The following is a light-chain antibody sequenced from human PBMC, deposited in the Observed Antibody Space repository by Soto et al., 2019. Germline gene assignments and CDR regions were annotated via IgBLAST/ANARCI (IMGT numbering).Light chain of an antibody. J-gene: IGKJ2*01. CDR1: QSLVHSDGNTY. V-gene: IGKV2-30*02. CDR2: KIS. CDR3: MHDTYWPYT. Sequence: DVVMTQSPLSLPVTFGQPASISCRSSQSLVHSDGNTYLNWFHQRPGQSPRRLIYKISNRDSGVPDRFSGSGSGIDCTMKISRVEAEDVVGVFFCMHDTYWPYTFVHGTHLDIK.